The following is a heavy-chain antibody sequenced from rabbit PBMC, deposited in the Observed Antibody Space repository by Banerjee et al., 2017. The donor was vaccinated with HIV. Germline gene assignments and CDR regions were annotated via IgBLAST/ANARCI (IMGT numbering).Heavy chain of an antibody. J-gene: IGHJ3*01. D-gene: IGHD4-1*01. Sequence: QEQLEESGGDLVKPGASLTLTCTASGFTLSTWMCWVRQAPGKGLEWIGCINTGSSGRTYYASWAKGRFTISKTSSTTVTLQMTSLTAADTATYFCARDYGAYSGGWYFDLWGQGTLVTVS. CDR1: GFTLSTW. V-gene: IGHV1S45*01. CDR2: INTGSSGRT. CDR3: ARDYGAYSGGWYFDL.